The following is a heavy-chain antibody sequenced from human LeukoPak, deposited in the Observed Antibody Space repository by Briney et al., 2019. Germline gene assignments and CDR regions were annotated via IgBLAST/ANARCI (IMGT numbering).Heavy chain of an antibody. D-gene: IGHD6-13*01. Sequence: ASVKVSCKASGYTFTSYGISWVRQAPGQGLEWMGWISAYNGNTNYAQKLQGRVTMTTDTSTSTAYMELSSLRSEDTAVYYCARGTYSSSWSYYYYYGMDVWGQGTTVTVSS. CDR2: ISAYNGNT. J-gene: IGHJ6*02. CDR1: GYTFTSYG. CDR3: ARGTYSSSWSYYYYYGMDV. V-gene: IGHV1-18*01.